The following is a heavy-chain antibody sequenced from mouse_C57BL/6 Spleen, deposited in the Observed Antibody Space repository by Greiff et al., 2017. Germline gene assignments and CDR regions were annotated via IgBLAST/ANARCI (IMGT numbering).Heavy chain of an antibody. CDR1: GYSITSGYY. D-gene: IGHD2-3*01. V-gene: IGHV3-6*01. Sequence: EVKLQESGPGLVKPSQSLSLTCSVTGYSITSGYYWNWIRQFPGNKLEWMGYIRYDGSNNYNPSLKNRISITRATSKNQFFLTLNSVTTEDTATYYCAREGDGAFAYWGQGTLVTVSA. CDR3: AREGDGAFAY. J-gene: IGHJ3*01. CDR2: IRYDGSN.